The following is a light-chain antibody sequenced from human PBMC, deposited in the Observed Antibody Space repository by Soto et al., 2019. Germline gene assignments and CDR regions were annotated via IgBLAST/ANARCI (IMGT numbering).Light chain of an antibody. J-gene: IGKJ4*01. Sequence: DIQMTQSPSNLSASVGDRVTITCRASQSISSWLAWCQQKPGKAPKPLIYQASNLGSGVPSRFSGRGSGTEYNLTISSLQPDDLATYYCQQYSSYPVTFGGGTKVELK. CDR1: QSISSW. CDR3: QQYSSYPVT. V-gene: IGKV1-5*03. CDR2: QAS.